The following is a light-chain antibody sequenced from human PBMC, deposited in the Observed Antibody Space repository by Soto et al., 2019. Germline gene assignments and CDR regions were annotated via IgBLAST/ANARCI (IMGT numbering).Light chain of an antibody. CDR1: QSVSSN. CDR3: QQYNNWPPVT. Sequence: EIVMTQSPATLSVSPGERATLSCRASQSVSSNLAWYQQKPGQAPRLLIYGASTRATGIPARFSGSGSGTEFTPTISSLQSEDVAVYYCQQYNNWPPVTFGQGTKVEIK. CDR2: GAS. V-gene: IGKV3-15*01. J-gene: IGKJ1*01.